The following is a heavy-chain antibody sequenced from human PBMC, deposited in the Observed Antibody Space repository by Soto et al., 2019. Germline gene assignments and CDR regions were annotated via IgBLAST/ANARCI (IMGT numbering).Heavy chain of an antibody. J-gene: IGHJ4*02. CDR2: IKSKTDGGTT. CDR1: GFTFSNAW. D-gene: IGHD6-13*01. V-gene: IGHV3-15*07. CDR3: TTGVRRPGVLAAAGTFDY. Sequence: PGGSLRLSCAASGFTFSNAWMNWVRQAPGKGLEWVGRIKSKTDGGTTDYAAPVKGRFTISRDDSKNTLYLQMNSLKTEDTAVYYCTTGVRRPGVLAAAGTFDYWGQGTLVTVSS.